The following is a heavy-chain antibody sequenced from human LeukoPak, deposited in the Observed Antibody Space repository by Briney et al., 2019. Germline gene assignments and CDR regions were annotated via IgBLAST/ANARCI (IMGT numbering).Heavy chain of an antibody. Sequence: ASVKVSCKASGYTFSSYAISWVRQAPGQGLEWMGRIIPILGIANYAQKFQGRVTITADKSTSTAYMELSSLRSEDTAVYYCARGSTYYDILTGLITASPFDYWGQGTLVTVSS. J-gene: IGHJ4*02. CDR2: IIPILGIA. V-gene: IGHV1-69*04. CDR1: GYTFSSYA. CDR3: ARGSTYYDILTGLITASPFDY. D-gene: IGHD3-9*01.